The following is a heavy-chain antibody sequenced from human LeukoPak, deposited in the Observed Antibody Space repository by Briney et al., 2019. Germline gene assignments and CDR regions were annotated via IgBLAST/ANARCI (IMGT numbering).Heavy chain of an antibody. Sequence: ETLSLTCTVSGGSISSSSYYWGWIRQPPGKGLEWVANIKQDGSEKYYVDSVKGRFTISRDNAKNSLYLQMNSLRAEDTAVYYCARDSLPYSSSYTFDYWGQGTLVTVSS. CDR3: ARDSLPYSSSYTFDY. D-gene: IGHD6-13*01. CDR1: GGSISSSSYY. CDR2: IKQDGSEK. J-gene: IGHJ4*02. V-gene: IGHV3-7*01.